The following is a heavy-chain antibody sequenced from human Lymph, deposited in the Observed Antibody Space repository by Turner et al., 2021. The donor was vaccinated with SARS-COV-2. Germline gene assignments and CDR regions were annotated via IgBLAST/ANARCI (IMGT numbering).Heavy chain of an antibody. Sequence: EVQLVESGGGLVKPGGSLRLSCAASGFTFSTYSMNWFRQAPGKVLEWISSISSSSSYIYYADSVKGRFTISRDDAKNSLYLQMISLRAEDTAVYYCARDIPTTADYFDYWGQGTLVTVSS. CDR1: GFTFSTYS. D-gene: IGHD2-21*01. J-gene: IGHJ4*02. V-gene: IGHV3-21*01. CDR3: ARDIPTTADYFDY. CDR2: ISSSSSYI.